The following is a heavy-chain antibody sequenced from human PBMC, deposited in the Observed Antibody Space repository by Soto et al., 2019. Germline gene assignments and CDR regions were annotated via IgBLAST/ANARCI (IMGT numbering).Heavy chain of an antibody. CDR2: IYPGDSDT. Sequence: KGSGDRFTSYWIGWVRKMPGKGLEWMGIIYPGDSDTRYSPSFQGQVTISADKSISTAYLQWSSLKATDTAMYNSTXXXXXXXXXXXXXRRGHHYYGMAFSXQXTTXXFS. CDR1: GDRFTSYW. CDR3: TXXXXXXXXXXXXXRRGHHYYGMAF. D-gene: IGHD3-10*01. V-gene: IGHV5-51*01. J-gene: IGHJ6*02.